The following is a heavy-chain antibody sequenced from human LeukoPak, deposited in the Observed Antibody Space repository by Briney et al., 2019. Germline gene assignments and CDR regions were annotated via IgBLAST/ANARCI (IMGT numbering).Heavy chain of an antibody. V-gene: IGHV3-23*01. J-gene: IGHJ5*02. Sequence: GGSLRLSCAASGFTFSSYAMSWGRQAPGKGRGWVSVISGSGGSTSYADSVKGGFTISRDNTKNTLFLEKNSPRAEETALYYCAKDRLSTPTAPRFAPWGQGSPVTVSS. CDR2: ISGSGGST. CDR3: AKDRLSTPTAPRFAP. CDR1: GFTFSSYA. D-gene: IGHD4-23*01.